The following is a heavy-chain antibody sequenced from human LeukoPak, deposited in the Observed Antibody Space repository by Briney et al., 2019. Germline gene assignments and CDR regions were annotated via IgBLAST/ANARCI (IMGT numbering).Heavy chain of an antibody. J-gene: IGHJ4*02. D-gene: IGHD5-12*01. Sequence: SETLSLTCTVSGGSISSYYWSWIRQPPGKGLEWIGYIHYSGSTYYNPSLKSRVTISLDTSKSYFSLKLSSVTAADTAVYYCARYHNGYDDYWGQGTLVTVSS. CDR1: GGSISSYY. CDR2: IHYSGST. V-gene: IGHV4-59*12. CDR3: ARYHNGYDDY.